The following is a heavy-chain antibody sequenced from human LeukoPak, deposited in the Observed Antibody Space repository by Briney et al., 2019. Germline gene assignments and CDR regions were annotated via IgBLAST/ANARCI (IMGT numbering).Heavy chain of an antibody. V-gene: IGHV1-2*06. CDR2: INPNSGGT. CDR3: ANSPYYDILTGYRTPPHYPY. D-gene: IGHD3-9*01. CDR1: GYTVTGYY. J-gene: IGHJ4*02. Sequence: GASVKVSCKASGYTVTGYYMRWLRQAPGQWLEWMGRINPNSGGTNYAQKFQGRVTMTRDTSISTAYMELSRLRSDDTAVYYCANSPYYDILTGYRTPPHYPYWGQGTLVTVSS.